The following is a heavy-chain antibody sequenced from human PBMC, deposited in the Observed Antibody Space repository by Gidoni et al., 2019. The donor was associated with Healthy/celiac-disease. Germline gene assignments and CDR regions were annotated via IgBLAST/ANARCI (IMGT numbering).Heavy chain of an antibody. CDR1: GFTFGSYG. Sequence: QVQLVESGGGVVQPGRSLRLSCAASGFTFGSYGMHWVRQAPGKGLEWVAVISYDGSNKYYADSVKGRFTISRDNSKNTLYLQMNSLRAEDTAVYYCAKDAQLEYSDYYGMDVWGQGTTVTVSS. J-gene: IGHJ6*02. V-gene: IGHV3-30*18. D-gene: IGHD4-4*01. CDR3: AKDAQLEYSDYYGMDV. CDR2: ISYDGSNK.